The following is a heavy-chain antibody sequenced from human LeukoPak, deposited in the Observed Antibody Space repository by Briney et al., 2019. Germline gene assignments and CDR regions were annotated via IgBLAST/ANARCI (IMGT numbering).Heavy chain of an antibody. CDR3: ARGSPAMVYYGMDV. J-gene: IGHJ6*02. V-gene: IGHV1-18*01. D-gene: IGHD5-18*01. Sequence: GASVKVSCKATGYTFTSYGISWVRQAPGQGLEWMGWISAYNGNTNYAQKPQDRVTMTTDTSTSTAYMELRSLRSDDTAVYCCARGSPAMVYYGMDVWGQGTTVTVSS. CDR1: GYTFTSYG. CDR2: ISAYNGNT.